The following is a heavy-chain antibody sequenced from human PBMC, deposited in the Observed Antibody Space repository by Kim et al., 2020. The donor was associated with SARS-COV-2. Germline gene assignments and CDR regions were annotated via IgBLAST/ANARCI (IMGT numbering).Heavy chain of an antibody. CDR3: ARGDATYDILTGYWY. Sequence: SETLSLTCAVSGGSISSSNWWSWVRQPPGKGLEWIGEISHSGSTNYNPSLKCRVTISVDKSKNQFSLKLSSVTAADTAVYYCARGDATYDILTGYWYWGQGTLVNVSS. V-gene: IGHV4-4*02. CDR1: GGSISSSNW. CDR2: ISHSGST. J-gene: IGHJ4*02. D-gene: IGHD3-9*01.